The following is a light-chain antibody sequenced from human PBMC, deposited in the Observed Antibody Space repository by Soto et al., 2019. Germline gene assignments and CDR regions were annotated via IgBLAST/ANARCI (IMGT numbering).Light chain of an antibody. J-gene: IGLJ1*01. CDR2: ANN. CDR3: AAWDDSLNGYV. V-gene: IGLV1-44*01. CDR1: SSNIGSNT. Sequence: VLTHPPSASGTPGQRVTISCSGSSSNIGSNTVNWYQQLPGTAPKLLIHANNQRPSGVPDRFSGSKSGTSASLAISWLQSEEADYYCAAWDDSLNGYVFGTGTKVTVL.